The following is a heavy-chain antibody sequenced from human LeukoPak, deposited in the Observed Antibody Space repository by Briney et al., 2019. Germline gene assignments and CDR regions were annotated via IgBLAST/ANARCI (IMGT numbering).Heavy chain of an antibody. CDR1: GGSISSYY. D-gene: IGHD6-19*01. J-gene: IGHJ5*02. CDR3: ARGPYGAVAYNWFDP. CDR2: IYYSGST. Sequence: PSETLSLTCTAPGGSISSYYWSWIRKRPGKGLNRIGYIYYSGSTNYNPSLKSRVTISVDTSKNQFSLKLSSVTAADTAVYYCARGPYGAVAYNWFDPWGQGTLVTVSS. V-gene: IGHV4-59*01.